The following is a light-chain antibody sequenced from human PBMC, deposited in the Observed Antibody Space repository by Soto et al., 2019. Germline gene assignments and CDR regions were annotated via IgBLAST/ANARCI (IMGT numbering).Light chain of an antibody. Sequence: QSALTQPASVSGSPGQSITISCTGTSSDVGGYNYVSWYQHHPGKAPKLMIYEVSNRPSGVSNRFSGSKSDNTTSLTISGLQAEDEADYYCSSYTSSAGVFGGGTKLTVL. J-gene: IGLJ3*02. V-gene: IGLV2-14*01. CDR2: EVS. CDR3: SSYTSSAGV. CDR1: SSDVGGYNY.